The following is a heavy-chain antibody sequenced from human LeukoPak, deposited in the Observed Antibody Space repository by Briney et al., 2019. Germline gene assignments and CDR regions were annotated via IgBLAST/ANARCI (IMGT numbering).Heavy chain of an antibody. V-gene: IGHV1-8*01. J-gene: IGHJ6*03. Sequence: ASVKVSCKASGYTFTSYDINWVRQATGRGLEWMGWMNPNSGNTGYAQKFQGRVTMTRNTSISTAYMELSSLRSEDTAVYYCARVYSSGWYYHYYYYMDVWGKGTTVTVSS. D-gene: IGHD6-19*01. CDR1: GYTFTSYD. CDR2: MNPNSGNT. CDR3: ARVYSSGWYYHYYYYMDV.